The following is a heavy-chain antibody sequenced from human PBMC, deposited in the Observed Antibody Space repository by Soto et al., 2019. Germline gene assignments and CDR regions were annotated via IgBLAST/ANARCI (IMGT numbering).Heavy chain of an antibody. V-gene: IGHV4-39*01. Sequence: SETLSLTCSVSGDSITTNGYYWVWIRHPPGKGLQWIGNVYWTGSTFSRPSLTSRVFISVDTSKNEFSLRLTSVTAADTAVYYCARSHYTYGLLIDYWGPGTLVTVSS. J-gene: IGHJ4*02. CDR3: ARSHYTYGLLIDY. D-gene: IGHD2-8*01. CDR1: GDSITTNGYY. CDR2: VYWTGST.